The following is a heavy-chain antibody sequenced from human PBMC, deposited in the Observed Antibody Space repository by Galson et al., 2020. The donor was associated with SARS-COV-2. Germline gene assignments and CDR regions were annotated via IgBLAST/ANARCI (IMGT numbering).Heavy chain of an antibody. Sequence: GESLKISCKASGYSFTNYWIDWVRQMPGKGLEWMGIIYPGDSDTRYSPSFQGQVTISADKSISTAYLQWSSLKASDSAMYYCARHSELESSWSPSDYWGQGTLVTVSS. J-gene: IGHJ4*02. D-gene: IGHD6-13*01. CDR3: ARHSELESSWSPSDY. CDR1: GYSFTNYW. CDR2: IYPGDSDT. V-gene: IGHV5-51*01.